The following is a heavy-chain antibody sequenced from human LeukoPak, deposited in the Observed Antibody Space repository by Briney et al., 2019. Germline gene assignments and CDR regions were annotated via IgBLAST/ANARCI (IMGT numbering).Heavy chain of an antibody. D-gene: IGHD2-21*01. CDR2: IYYSGST. J-gene: IGHJ3*02. Sequence: SETLSLTCTVSGGSISSYYWSWIRQPPGKGLEWIGYIYYSGSTNYNPSLKSRVTISVDTSKNQFSLKLSSVTAADTAVYYCARSPSDCGGECYLEAFDIWGQGTMVTVSS. V-gene: IGHV4-59*01. CDR1: GGSISSYY. CDR3: ARSPSDCGGECYLEAFDI.